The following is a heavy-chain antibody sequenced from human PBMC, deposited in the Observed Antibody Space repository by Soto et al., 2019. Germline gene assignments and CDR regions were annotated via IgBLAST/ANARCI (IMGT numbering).Heavy chain of an antibody. CDR1: GYTFTSYG. V-gene: IGHV1-18*01. J-gene: IGHJ4*02. Sequence: ASVKVSCKASGYTFTSYGISWVRQAPGQGLERMGWISAYNGNTNYAQKLQGRVTMTTDTSTSTAYMELRSLRSDDTAVYYCASMVDCSGGSCYLDYWGQGTLVTVSS. D-gene: IGHD2-15*01. CDR3: ASMVDCSGGSCYLDY. CDR2: ISAYNGNT.